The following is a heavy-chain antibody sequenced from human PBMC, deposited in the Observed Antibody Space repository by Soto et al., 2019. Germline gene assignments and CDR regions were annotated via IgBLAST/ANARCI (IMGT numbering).Heavy chain of an antibody. CDR2: ISYDGSNK. CDR3: FMPGGGSPS. V-gene: IGHV3-30-3*01. Sequence: QVQLVESGGGVVQPGRSLRLSCAASGFTFSSYAMHWVRQAPGKGLEWVAVISYDGSNKYYADSVKGRFTISRDNSQNTLLLQMNSLRAEDTAVYYCFMPGGGSPSWGQGTLVTVSS. CDR1: GFTFSSYA. D-gene: IGHD3-16*01. J-gene: IGHJ5*02.